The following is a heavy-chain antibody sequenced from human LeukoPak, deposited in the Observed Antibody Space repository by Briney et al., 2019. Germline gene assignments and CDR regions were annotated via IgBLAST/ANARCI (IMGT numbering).Heavy chain of an antibody. D-gene: IGHD3-10*01. J-gene: IGHJ5*02. Sequence: GESLKISCKGSGYSFTRNWIGWVRQMPGKGLEWMGIIYPGDSDTRYSPSFQGQVTISADKSISTAYLQWSSLKASDTAMYYCARHYYGSGSYYLVNWFDPWGQGTLVTVSS. CDR1: GYSFTRNW. CDR2: IYPGDSDT. V-gene: IGHV5-51*01. CDR3: ARHYYGSGSYYLVNWFDP.